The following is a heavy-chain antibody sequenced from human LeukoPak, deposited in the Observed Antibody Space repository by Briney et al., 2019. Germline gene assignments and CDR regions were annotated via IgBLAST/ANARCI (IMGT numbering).Heavy chain of an antibody. CDR2: ITSSGSPI. D-gene: IGHD2/OR15-2a*01. J-gene: IGHJ2*01. CDR1: GFTFSTSE. V-gene: IGHV3-48*03. Sequence: GGSLRLSCAASGFTFSTSEMNWVRQAPGKGLEWVSYITSSGSPIYYAGSVKGRFTISRDNSKNTLYLQMNSLRAEVTALYYCAKDHIIYGSTGLFDLWGRGTLITVSS. CDR3: AKDHIIYGSTGLFDL.